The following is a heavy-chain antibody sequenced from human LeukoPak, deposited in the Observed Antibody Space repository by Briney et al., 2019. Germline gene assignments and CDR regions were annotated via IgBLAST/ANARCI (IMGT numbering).Heavy chain of an antibody. Sequence: GGSLRLSCAASGFTFSSYSMNWVRQAPGKGLEWVSYISSSSSTIYYADSVKGRFTISRDNAKNSLYLQMNSLRAEDTAVYYCARDGGVVAATPFDYWGQGTLVTVSS. V-gene: IGHV3-48*04. CDR1: GFTFSSYS. CDR3: ARDGGVVAATPFDY. D-gene: IGHD2-15*01. CDR2: ISSSSSTI. J-gene: IGHJ4*02.